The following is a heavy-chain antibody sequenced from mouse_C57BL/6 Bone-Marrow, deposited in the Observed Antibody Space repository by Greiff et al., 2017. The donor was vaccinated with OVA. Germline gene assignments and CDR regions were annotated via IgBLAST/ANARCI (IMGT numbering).Heavy chain of an antibody. J-gene: IGHJ2*01. D-gene: IGHD1-1*01. CDR2: MSYDGSN. CDR3: AREIYYYGSRGERNY. V-gene: IGHV3-6*01. CDR1: GYSITSGYY. Sequence: EVQVVESGPGLVKPARSLSLTCSVTGYSITSGYYWNWMRQFAGNKLEWMGYMSYDGSNNYNPTFKNRISITRDTSTNQVFLKLNSVTTEDTATYYCAREIYYYGSRGERNYWGQGTTLTVSS.